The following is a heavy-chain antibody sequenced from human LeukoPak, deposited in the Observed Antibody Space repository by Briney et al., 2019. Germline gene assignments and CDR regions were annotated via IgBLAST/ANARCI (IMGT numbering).Heavy chain of an antibody. V-gene: IGHV1-18*01. CDR2: ISAYNGNT. Sequence: ASVKLSSTASGYTFTIYGISWVRQAPGQGLEWMGWISAYNGNTNYAQKLQGRVTMTTDKSTSTAYMELRSLRSADTAVYYCARDRPAVAGLWVSTFGYMDVWGKGTTVTVSS. CDR3: ARDRPAVAGLWVSTFGYMDV. CDR1: GYTFTIYG. J-gene: IGHJ6*03. D-gene: IGHD6-19*01.